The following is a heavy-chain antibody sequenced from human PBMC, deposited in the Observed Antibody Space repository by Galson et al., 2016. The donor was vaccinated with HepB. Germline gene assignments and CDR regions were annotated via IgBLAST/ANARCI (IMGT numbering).Heavy chain of an antibody. J-gene: IGHJ6*02. CDR3: ARDSGRREDV. Sequence: SLRLSCAASGFTIGSHWMTWVRQAPGKGLEWVAYIKDDGSQKYYVDSVKGRFTISRDNAKNSLYPQMNTLRAEDTALYYCARDSGRREDVWGQGTTVTVSS. CDR2: IKDDGSQK. CDR1: GFTIGSHW. V-gene: IGHV3-7*04.